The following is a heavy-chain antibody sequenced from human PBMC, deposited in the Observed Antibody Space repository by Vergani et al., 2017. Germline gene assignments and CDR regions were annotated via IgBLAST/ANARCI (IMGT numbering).Heavy chain of an antibody. CDR3: ARMKNTWSPRFFDFDGMGL. D-gene: IGHD3/OR15-3a*01. Sequence: LVESGGGINQPGGSLRPSCAAFGFDFHSYWMHWVRQVPGKGLVWVARINTDGTQTDYADFVKGRFTISRDNAKKTLHLQMTSLRADDTATYFCARMKNTWSPRFFDFDGMGLWGRGTTVTGS. CDR1: GFDFHSYW. V-gene: IGHV3-74*01. CDR2: INTDGTQT. J-gene: IGHJ6*02.